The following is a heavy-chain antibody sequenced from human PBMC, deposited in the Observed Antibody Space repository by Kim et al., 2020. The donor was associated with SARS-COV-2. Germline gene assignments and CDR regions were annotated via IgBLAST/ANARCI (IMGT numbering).Heavy chain of an antibody. J-gene: IGHJ4*02. D-gene: IGHD6-19*01. V-gene: IGHV4-34*01. CDR2: INHSGST. CDR3: ARGRGSGWTRPPPFDY. Sequence: SETLSLTCAVYGGSFSGYYWSWIRQPPGKGLEWIGEINHSGSTNYNPSLKSRDTISVDTSKNQFSLKLSSVTAADTAVYYCARGRGSGWTRPPPFDYWGQGTLVTVSS. CDR1: GGSFSGYY.